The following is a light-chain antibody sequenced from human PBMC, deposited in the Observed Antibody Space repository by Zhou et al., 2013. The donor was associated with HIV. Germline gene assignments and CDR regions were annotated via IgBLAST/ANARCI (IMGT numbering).Light chain of an antibody. CDR3: QQSYSTPPFT. J-gene: IGKJ3*01. Sequence: DIQMTQSPSSLSASVGDRVTITCRASQSISSYLSWYQQKAGKAPKLLIYAAFSLQSGVPSRFSGNGSGTDFTLTISSLQAEDSATYYCQQSYSTPPFTFGPGTKVDIK. CDR1: QSISSY. CDR2: AAF. V-gene: IGKV1-39*01.